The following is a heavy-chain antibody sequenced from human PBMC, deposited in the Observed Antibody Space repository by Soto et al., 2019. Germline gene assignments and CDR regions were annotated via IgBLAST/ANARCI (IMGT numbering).Heavy chain of an antibody. D-gene: IGHD2-2*01. J-gene: IGHJ4*02. V-gene: IGHV3-23*01. Sequence: RAMRLSCAAAGVICRNYAMSWVHKAPGKGLEWVSTISGSGGDTYYADSVKGRFTISKDNSKNALYLQMNFLRAEDTAVYFCAKTRSDSFTAAINYWGQGTPVTVSS. CDR1: GVICRNYA. CDR3: AKTRSDSFTAAINY. CDR2: ISGSGGDT.